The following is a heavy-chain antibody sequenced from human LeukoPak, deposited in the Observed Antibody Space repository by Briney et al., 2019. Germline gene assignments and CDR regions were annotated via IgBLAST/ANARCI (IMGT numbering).Heavy chain of an antibody. Sequence: GGSLRLSCAASGFTVTSYGMHWVRQAPGKGLEWVAFIRHDGSNKYYTDSVKGRFTISRDNAKNTLSLQMNSLRAEDTAVYFCARAASSSSDYWGQGTLVTVSS. CDR3: ARAASSSSDY. CDR2: IRHDGSNK. V-gene: IGHV3-30*02. J-gene: IGHJ4*02. D-gene: IGHD6-6*01. CDR1: GFTVTSYG.